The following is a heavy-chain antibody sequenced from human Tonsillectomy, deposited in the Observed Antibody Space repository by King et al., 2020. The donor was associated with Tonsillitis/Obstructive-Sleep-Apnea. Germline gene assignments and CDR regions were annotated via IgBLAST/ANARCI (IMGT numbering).Heavy chain of an antibody. J-gene: IGHJ3*02. CDR1: GGSISSYY. D-gene: IGHD5-12*01. CDR2: IYYSGST. V-gene: IGHV4-59*08. Sequence: VQLQESGPGLVKPSETLSLTCTVSGGSISSYYWSWIRPPPGKGLEWIGYIYYSGSTNYNPSLKSRVTISVDTSKNQFSLKLSSVTAADTAVYYCARLYSGHDAFDIWGQGTMVTVSS. CDR3: ARLYSGHDAFDI.